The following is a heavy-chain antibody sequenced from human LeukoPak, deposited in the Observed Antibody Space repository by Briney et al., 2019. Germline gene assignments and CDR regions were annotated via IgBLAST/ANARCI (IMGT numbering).Heavy chain of an antibody. CDR3: TKARYCRSAPCPFDY. CDR2: ISWDSGSI. J-gene: IGHJ4*02. V-gene: IGHV3-9*01. Sequence: GGSLRLSCAASGFTFDEYAMYWVRLPPGKGLEWVSGISWDSGSIGYADSVKGRFTISRDNAKNSLYLQMNSLRAEDTALYYCTKARYCRSAPCPFDYWGQGTLVTVSS. CDR1: GFTFDEYA. D-gene: IGHD2-2*01.